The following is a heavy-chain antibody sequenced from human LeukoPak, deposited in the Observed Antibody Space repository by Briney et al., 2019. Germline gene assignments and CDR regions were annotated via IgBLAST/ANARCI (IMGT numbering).Heavy chain of an antibody. CDR2: MNPNSGNT. CDR1: GYTFTGYY. V-gene: IGHV1-8*02. CDR3: ARGVTAGVDY. Sequence: ASVKVSCKASGYTFTGYYMHWVRQAPGQGLEWMGWMNPNSGNTGYAQKFQGRVTMTRDTSISTAYMELSSLTSEDTAVYYCARGVTAGVDYWGQGTLVTVSS. D-gene: IGHD2-21*02. J-gene: IGHJ4*02.